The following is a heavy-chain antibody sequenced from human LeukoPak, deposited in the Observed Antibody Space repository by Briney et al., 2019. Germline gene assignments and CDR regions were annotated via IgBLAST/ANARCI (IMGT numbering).Heavy chain of an antibody. CDR3: ASSLIVYGMDV. CDR2: IYYSGST. CDR1: GGSISSYY. Sequence: SETLSLTCTVSGGSISSYYWSWIRQPPGKGLEWIGYIYYSGSTNYNPSLKSRVTISVDTSKNQFSLKLSSVTAADTAVYYCASSLIVYGMDVWGQGTLVTVSS. V-gene: IGHV4-59*01. J-gene: IGHJ6*02. D-gene: IGHD2-21*01.